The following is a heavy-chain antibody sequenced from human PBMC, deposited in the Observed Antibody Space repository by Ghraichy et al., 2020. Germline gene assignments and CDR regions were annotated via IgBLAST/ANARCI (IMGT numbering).Heavy chain of an antibody. Sequence: GGSLRLSCAASGFTFSSYSMNWVRQAPGKGLEWVSSISSSSSYIYYADSVKGRFTISRDNAKNSLYLQMNSLRAEDTAVYYCARDPRSMYNWNQGIPFDPWGQGTLVTVSS. CDR2: ISSSSSYI. CDR3: ARDPRSMYNWNQGIPFDP. D-gene: IGHD1-20*01. J-gene: IGHJ5*02. V-gene: IGHV3-21*01. CDR1: GFTFSSYS.